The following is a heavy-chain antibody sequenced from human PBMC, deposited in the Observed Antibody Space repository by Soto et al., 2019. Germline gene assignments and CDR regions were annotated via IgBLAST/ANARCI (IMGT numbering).Heavy chain of an antibody. CDR1: GFTFSSYW. J-gene: IGHJ6*03. Sequence: PGGSLRLSCAASGFTFSSYWMSWVRQAPGKGLEWVANIKQDGSEKYYVDSVKGRFTISRDNAKNSLYLQMNSLRAKDTAVYYCATAPTPIYYYYMDVWGKGTRSPSP. CDR2: IKQDGSEK. D-gene: IGHD2-15*01. CDR3: ATAPTPIYYYYMDV. V-gene: IGHV3-7*01.